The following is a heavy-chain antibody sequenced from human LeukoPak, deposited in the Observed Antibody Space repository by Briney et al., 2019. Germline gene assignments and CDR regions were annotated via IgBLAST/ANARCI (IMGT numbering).Heavy chain of an antibody. J-gene: IGHJ4*02. CDR1: GYTFTSYG. CDR2: ISAYNGNT. D-gene: IGHD4-17*01. V-gene: IGHV1-18*01. CDR3: AREATVTVDFDY. Sequence: ASVKVSCKASGYTFTSYGISWVRQAPGQGLEWMGWISAYNGNTNYAQKLQGRVTMTTDTSTSTAYMELRSLRSDDTAVYDCAREATVTVDFDYWGQGTLVTVSS.